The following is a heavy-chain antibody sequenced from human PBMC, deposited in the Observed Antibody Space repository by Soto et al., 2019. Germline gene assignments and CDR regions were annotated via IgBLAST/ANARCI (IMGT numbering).Heavy chain of an antibody. V-gene: IGHV4-59*01. CDR3: AGGTDGKKVAY. CDR1: GGSIRNYY. D-gene: IGHD5-12*01. CDR2: FFYTGST. J-gene: IGHJ4*02. Sequence: PSETLSLICTVSGGSIRNYYWTWIRQPPGKGLEWIGYFFYTGSTNYNPSLESRLTMSVDVSKNHFSLRLNSVTAADTAVYYCAGGTDGKKVAYWGQGALVTVSS.